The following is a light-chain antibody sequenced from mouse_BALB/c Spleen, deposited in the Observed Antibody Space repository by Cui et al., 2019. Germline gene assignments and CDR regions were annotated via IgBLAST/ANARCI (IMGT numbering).Light chain of an antibody. Sequence: QIVLTQSPAIMSASPGEQVTLTCSASSSVSYMHWFQQKPGTSPKLWIYSTSNLASGVPARFSGSGSGTSYSLTISRMEAEDAATYYCQQRSSYPLTFGAGTKLELK. V-gene: IGKV4-57*01. CDR3: QQRSSYPLT. CDR2: STS. J-gene: IGKJ5*01. CDR1: SSVSY.